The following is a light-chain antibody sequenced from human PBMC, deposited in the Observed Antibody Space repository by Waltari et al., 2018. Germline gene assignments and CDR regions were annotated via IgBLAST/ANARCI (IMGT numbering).Light chain of an antibody. V-gene: IGKV3-11*01. J-gene: IGKJ1*01. CDR1: QSVSSD. CDR3: QQQGT. Sequence: EIVLTQSPATLSLSPGERATLSCRASQSVSSDLAWYQQKPGQAPRLLIYDASNRATGIPARFSGSGSGTDFTLTISSLEPEDFAVYYCQQQGTFGQGTKVEIK. CDR2: DAS.